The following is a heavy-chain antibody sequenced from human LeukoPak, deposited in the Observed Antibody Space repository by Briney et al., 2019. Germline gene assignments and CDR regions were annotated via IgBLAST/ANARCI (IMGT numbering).Heavy chain of an antibody. CDR3: AGRRGD. CDR1: GFTFSNYR. V-gene: IGHV3-21*01. Sequence: GGSLRLSCAASGFTFSNYRMNWVRQAPGKGLEWVSSISSTSTYIYYADSLKGRFTISRDNAKNTLYLQMNSLRAEDTAVYYCAGRRGDWGQGTLVTVSS. J-gene: IGHJ4*02. D-gene: IGHD5-24*01. CDR2: ISSTSTYI.